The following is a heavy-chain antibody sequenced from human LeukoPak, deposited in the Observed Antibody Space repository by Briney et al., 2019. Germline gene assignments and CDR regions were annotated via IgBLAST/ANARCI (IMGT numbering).Heavy chain of an antibody. CDR2: INHSGST. J-gene: IGHJ4*02. D-gene: IGHD6-19*01. V-gene: IGHV4-34*01. CDR1: GASFSGYY. CDR3: ARTFRNSGWGIDY. Sequence: SETLSLTCAVYGASFSGYYWSWIRQPPGKGLEWIGEINHSGSTNYNPSLTSRVTILVDTSKNQFSLKLTSVTAADTAVYYCARTFRNSGWGIDYWGQGTQVTVSS.